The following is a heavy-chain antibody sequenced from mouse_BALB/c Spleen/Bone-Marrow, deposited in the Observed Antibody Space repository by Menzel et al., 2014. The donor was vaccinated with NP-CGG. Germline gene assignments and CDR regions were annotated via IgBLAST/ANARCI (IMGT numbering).Heavy chain of an antibody. CDR2: IDPSDSYT. CDR3: ASRVLYAMDY. Sequence: QVQLQQPGAELVKPGASVKLSCKASGYTFTSCWMHWVKQRPGQGLEWIGEIDPSDSYTNYNQKFKGKATLTVDKSSSTAYMQLSSLTSEDSAVYYCASRVLYAMDYWGQGTSVTVSS. J-gene: IGHJ4*01. V-gene: IGHV1-69*02. CDR1: GYTFTSCW.